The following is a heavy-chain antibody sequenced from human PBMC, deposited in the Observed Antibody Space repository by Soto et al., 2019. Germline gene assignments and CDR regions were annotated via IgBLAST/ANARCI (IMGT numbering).Heavy chain of an antibody. V-gene: IGHV1-18*01. J-gene: IGHJ6*01. CDR2: ISAYNGNT. D-gene: IGHD3-16*01. CDR1: GYTFTSYG. CDR3: ARDRPGWELWYYYYGMDV. Sequence: ASVKVSCKASGYTFTSYGISWVRQAPGQGLEWMGWISAYNGNTNYAQKLQGRVTMTTDTSTSTAYMELRSLRSDDTAVYYCARDRPGWELWYYYYGMDVWGQGTTVTVSS.